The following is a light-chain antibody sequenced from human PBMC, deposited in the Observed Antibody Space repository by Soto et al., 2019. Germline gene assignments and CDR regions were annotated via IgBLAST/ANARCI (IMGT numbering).Light chain of an antibody. V-gene: IGKV3-15*01. J-gene: IGKJ4*01. CDR3: QHYNIWPRT. Sequence: EIVMTQSPATLSVSPGERATLSCRASQRVTSNLAWYQQKPGQSPRLLIYGMSIRATGVPDRFSGSGSGTEFTLTISNLQSADFAVYFCQHYNIWPRTFGGGTKVDIK. CDR1: QRVTSN. CDR2: GMS.